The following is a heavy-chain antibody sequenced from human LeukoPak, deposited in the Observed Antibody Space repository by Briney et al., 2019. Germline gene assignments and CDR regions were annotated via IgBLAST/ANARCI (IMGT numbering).Heavy chain of an antibody. D-gene: IGHD5-18*01. J-gene: IGHJ4*02. Sequence: PGGSLRLSCAASGFTFSSYAMSWVRQAPGKGLEWVSAISGSGGSTYYADSVKGRFTISRDNSKNTLYLQMNSLRAEDTAVYYCAKDGHGYSYGSAYYFDYWGQGTLVTVSS. CDR3: AKDGHGYSYGSAYYFDY. V-gene: IGHV3-23*01. CDR1: GFTFSSYA. CDR2: ISGSGGST.